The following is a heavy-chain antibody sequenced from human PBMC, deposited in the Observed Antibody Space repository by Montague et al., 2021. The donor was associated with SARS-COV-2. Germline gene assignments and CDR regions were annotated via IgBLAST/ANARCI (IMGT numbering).Heavy chain of an antibody. CDR3: ARDNGDGYYVKYYYYYYGMDV. D-gene: IGHD3-22*01. V-gene: IGHV3-30*04. J-gene: IGHJ6*02. CDR1: GFTFSSYA. Sequence: SLRLSCAASGFTFSSYAMHWVRQAPGKGLEWVAVISYDGSNKYYADSVKGRFTISRDNSKNTLYLQMNSLRAEDTAIYYCARDNGDGYYVKYYYYYYGMDVWGQGTTVTVSS. CDR2: ISYDGSNK.